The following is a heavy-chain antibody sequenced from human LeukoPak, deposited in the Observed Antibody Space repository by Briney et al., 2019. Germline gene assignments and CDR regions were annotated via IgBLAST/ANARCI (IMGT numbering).Heavy chain of an antibody. J-gene: IGHJ4*02. V-gene: IGHV3-23*01. CDR1: GFTFSSYA. Sequence: GGSLRLSCAASGFTFSSYAMSWVRQAPGKGLEWVSAIIGSGGSTYYADSVKGRFTISRDNAKNSLYLQMNSLRAEDTAVYYCARDVSRTYYYGSGSYPPDYWGQGTLVTVSS. CDR3: ARDVSRTYYYGSGSYPPDY. CDR2: IIGSGGST. D-gene: IGHD3-10*01.